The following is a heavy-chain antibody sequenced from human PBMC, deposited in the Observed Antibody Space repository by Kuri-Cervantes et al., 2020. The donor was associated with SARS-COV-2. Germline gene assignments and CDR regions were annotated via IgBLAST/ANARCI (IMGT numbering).Heavy chain of an antibody. D-gene: IGHD4-11*01. Sequence: ASVKVSCKASGYTFTSYYMHWVRQAPGQGLEWMGIMNPSGGSTSYAQKFQGRVTMTRDTSTSTVYMELSSLRSEDTAVYYCARDRSTVDGMDVWGQGTTVTVSS. CDR1: GYTFTSYY. CDR3: ARDRSTVDGMDV. CDR2: MNPSGGST. V-gene: IGHV1-46*01. J-gene: IGHJ6*02.